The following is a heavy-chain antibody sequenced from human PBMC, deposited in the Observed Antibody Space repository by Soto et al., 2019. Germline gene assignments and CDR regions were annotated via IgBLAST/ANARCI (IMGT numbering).Heavy chain of an antibody. Sequence: QVQLVESGGGVVQPGRSLTLSCAGSGFTFNRYGMHWVRQAPGKGLEWVAVIWFDGSNRDYADSVKGRFTISRDNSKNTLYLQMNRLRAEDSAVYYCARDVFSQGSYYFDYWGQGTLVTVSS. CDR3: ARDVFSQGSYYFDY. V-gene: IGHV3-33*01. CDR1: GFTFNRYG. CDR2: IWFDGSNR. J-gene: IGHJ4*02.